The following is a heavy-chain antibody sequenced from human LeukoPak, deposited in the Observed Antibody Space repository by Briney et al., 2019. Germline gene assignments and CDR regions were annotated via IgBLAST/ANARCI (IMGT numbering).Heavy chain of an antibody. Sequence: GASVKVSCKASGYTFTSYGISWVRQAPGQGLEWMGWISAYNGNTNYAQKLQGRVTMTTDTSTSTAYMELRSLRSDDTAVYYCARVPAWLRIVATISFDYWGQGTLVTVSS. CDR3: ARVPAWLRIVATISFDY. CDR2: ISAYNGNT. J-gene: IGHJ4*02. CDR1: GYTFTSYG. D-gene: IGHD5-12*01. V-gene: IGHV1-18*01.